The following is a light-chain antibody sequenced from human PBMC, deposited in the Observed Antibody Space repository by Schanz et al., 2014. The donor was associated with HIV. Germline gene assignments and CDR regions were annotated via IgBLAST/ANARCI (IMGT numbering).Light chain of an antibody. Sequence: QSALTQPASVSGSPGQSITISCTGTSSDVGGYNYVSWYQHHPGKAPKLMIYDVSNRPSGVSNRFSGSKSGNTASLTISGLQAEDEADYYCSSYTSNRIYVFGTGTKLTVL. CDR2: DVS. CDR3: SSYTSNRIYV. CDR1: SSDVGGYNY. V-gene: IGLV2-14*03. J-gene: IGLJ1*01.